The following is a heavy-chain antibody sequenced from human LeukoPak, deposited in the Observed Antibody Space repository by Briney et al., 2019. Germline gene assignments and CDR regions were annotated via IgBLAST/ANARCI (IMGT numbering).Heavy chain of an antibody. V-gene: IGHV3-74*01. CDR2: INSDGSST. Sequence: GGSLRVSCAASGFTFSSYLMHWVRQSPGKGLVWVSGINSDGSSTSYADSVKGRFTISRDNAKNTVYLQMNSLRAEDTAVYHCATRRTFDYWGQGALVTVSS. CDR1: GFTFSSYL. CDR3: ATRRTFDY. J-gene: IGHJ4*02.